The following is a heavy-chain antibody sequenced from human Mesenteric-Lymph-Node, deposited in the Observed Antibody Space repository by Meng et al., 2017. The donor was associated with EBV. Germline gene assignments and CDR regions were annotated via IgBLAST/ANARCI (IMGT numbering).Heavy chain of an antibody. CDR3: ARGESGSLNYLFYYGLDV. D-gene: IGHD1-7*01. Sequence: QVQLQESGPGLVKPSQTLSLTCAVSDGSITGNGYYWSWVRQPPGKGLEWIGYIYYDGNTYYNPSLKSRVSISVDTSKNQFSLKLNSVTAADTAMYYCARGESGSLNYLFYYGLDVWGQGTPVTVSS. V-gene: IGHV4-30-4*01. CDR1: DGSITGNGYY. CDR2: IYYDGNT. J-gene: IGHJ6*02.